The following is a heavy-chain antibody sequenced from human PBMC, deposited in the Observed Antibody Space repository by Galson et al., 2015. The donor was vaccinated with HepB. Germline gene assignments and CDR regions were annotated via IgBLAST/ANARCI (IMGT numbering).Heavy chain of an antibody. D-gene: IGHD6-13*01. CDR1: GDSVSSNSAA. Sequence: CAISGDSVSSNSAAWNWIRQSPSRGLEWLGRTYYRSKWYNDYAVSVKSRITINPDTSKNQFSLQLNSVTPEDTAVYYCARVRKNSFHSSSPYYYYGMDVWGQGTTVTVSS. CDR2: TYYRSKWYN. J-gene: IGHJ6*02. V-gene: IGHV6-1*01. CDR3: ARVRKNSFHSSSPYYYYGMDV.